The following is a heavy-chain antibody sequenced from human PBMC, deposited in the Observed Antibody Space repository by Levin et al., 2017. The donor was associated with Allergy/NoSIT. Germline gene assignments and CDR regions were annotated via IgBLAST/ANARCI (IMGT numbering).Heavy chain of an antibody. CDR3: ARVRSSWSLRNENWFDP. CDR1: GGTFSSYA. Sequence: ASVKVSCKASGGTFSSYAISWVRQAPGQGLEWMGGIIPIFGTANYAQKFQGRVTITADESTSTAYMELSSLRSEDTAVYYCARVRSSWSLRNENWFDPWGQGTLVTVSA. V-gene: IGHV1-69*13. D-gene: IGHD6-13*01. CDR2: IIPIFGTA. J-gene: IGHJ5*02.